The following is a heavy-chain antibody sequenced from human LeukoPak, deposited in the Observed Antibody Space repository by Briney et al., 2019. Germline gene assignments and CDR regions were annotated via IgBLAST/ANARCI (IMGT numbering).Heavy chain of an antibody. V-gene: IGHV4-59*01. CDR1: GGSISSYY. D-gene: IGHD6-13*01. CDR2: IYYSGST. CDR3: ASTLAAAGGGDWFDP. Sequence: ASETLSLTCTVSGGSISSYYWSWIRQPPGKGLEWIGYIYYSGSTNYNPSLKSRVTISVDTSKNQFSLKLSSVTAADTAVYYCASTLAAAGGGDWFDPWGQGTLVTVSS. J-gene: IGHJ5*02.